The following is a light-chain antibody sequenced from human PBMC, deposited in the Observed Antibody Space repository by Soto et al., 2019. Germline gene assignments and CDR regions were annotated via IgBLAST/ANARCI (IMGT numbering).Light chain of an antibody. V-gene: IGKV3-20*01. CDR3: QQYGSSGT. J-gene: IGKJ1*01. CDR1: QSVYSN. Sequence: ELVMTQSPVTLSVSPGERATLSCRASQSVYSNLAWYQQKPGQAPRLLIYGASNRATGIPDRFSGSGSGTDFTLTISRLEPEDFAVYYCQQYGSSGTFGQGTKVDIK. CDR2: GAS.